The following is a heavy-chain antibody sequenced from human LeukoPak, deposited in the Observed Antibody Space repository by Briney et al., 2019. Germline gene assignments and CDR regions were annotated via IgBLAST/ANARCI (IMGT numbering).Heavy chain of an antibody. CDR3: AKDLTYYYGLRSSTNAFVI. V-gene: IGHV3-23*01. Sequence: QPGGSLRLSCAASGFTFSNYAMSWVRQAQGKGLEWVSGISGSGDYTYYADSLKGRFTISRDNSKNTLYLQMNSLRAEDTALYYCAKDLTYYYGLRSSTNAFVIWGQGTMVTVSS. J-gene: IGHJ3*02. CDR2: ISGSGDYT. D-gene: IGHD3-10*01. CDR1: GFTFSNYA.